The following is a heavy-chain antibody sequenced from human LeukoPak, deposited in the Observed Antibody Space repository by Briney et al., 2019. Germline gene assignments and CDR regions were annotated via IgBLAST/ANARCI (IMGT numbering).Heavy chain of an antibody. V-gene: IGHV4-61*02. CDR3: ARGRMKARQSSSSWYRIFDY. D-gene: IGHD6-13*01. CDR2: IYTSGTT. J-gene: IGHJ4*02. CDR1: GGSISSGSYY. Sequence: SQTLSLTCTVSGGSISSGSYYWSWIRQPAGKGLEWIGRIYTSGTTNYNPSLKSRVTISVDTSKNQFSLKLSSVTAADTAVYYCARGRMKARQSSSSWYRIFDYWGQGTLVTVSS.